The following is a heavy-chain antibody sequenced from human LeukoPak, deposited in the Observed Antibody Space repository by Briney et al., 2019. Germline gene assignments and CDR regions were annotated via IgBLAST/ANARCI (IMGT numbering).Heavy chain of an antibody. CDR3: ARERLDGMDV. CDR2: ISYDGSNR. CDR1: GFTFSSHA. V-gene: IGHV3-30-3*01. J-gene: IGHJ6*02. Sequence: PGGSLRLSCAASGFTFSSHAMHWVRQAPGKGLEWVAVISYDGSNRYYADSVKGRFTISRDNSKNTLYLQMNSLRAEDTAVYYCARERLDGMDVWGQGTTVTVSS.